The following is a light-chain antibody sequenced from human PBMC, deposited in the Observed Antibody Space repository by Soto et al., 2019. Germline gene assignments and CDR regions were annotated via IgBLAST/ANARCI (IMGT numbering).Light chain of an antibody. J-gene: IGLJ1*01. CDR1: SSDVGGYNY. V-gene: IGLV2-14*01. CDR2: EVS. Sequence: QSVLTQPASVSGSPGQSITISCTGTSSDVGGYNYVSWYQQHPGKAPKLMIYEVSNLPSGVSNRFSGSKSGNTASLTISALQAEEEADYYCNSYTSSSTLVFGTGTKVTVL. CDR3: NSYTSSSTLV.